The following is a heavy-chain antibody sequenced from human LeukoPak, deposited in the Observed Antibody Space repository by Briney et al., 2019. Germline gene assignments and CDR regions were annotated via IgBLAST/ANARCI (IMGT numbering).Heavy chain of an antibody. CDR1: GGTFSSYA. V-gene: IGHV1-69*05. Sequence: SVKVSCKASGGTFSSYAISWVRQAPGQGLEWMGGIIPIFGTANYAQKLQGRVTMTTDTSTSTAYMELRSLRSDDTAVYYCASFKVYAILNYWGQGTLVTVSS. D-gene: IGHD2-8*01. J-gene: IGHJ4*02. CDR2: IIPIFGTA. CDR3: ASFKVYAILNY.